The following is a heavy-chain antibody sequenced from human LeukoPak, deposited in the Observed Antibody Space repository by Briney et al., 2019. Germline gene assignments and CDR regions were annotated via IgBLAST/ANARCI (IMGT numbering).Heavy chain of an antibody. Sequence: GGSLRLSCAASGFTFSSYGMHWVRQAPGKGLVWVSRIRSDGSTTNYADSVKGRFTISRDNAKNTLYLQMNSLRADDTAVYYCASTFVGPFGLRRITMVRGIPRAFGYWGQGTLVTVSS. V-gene: IGHV3-74*01. J-gene: IGHJ4*02. CDR3: ASTFVGPFGLRRITMVRGIPRAFGY. CDR2: IRSDGSTT. CDR1: GFTFSSYG. D-gene: IGHD3-10*01.